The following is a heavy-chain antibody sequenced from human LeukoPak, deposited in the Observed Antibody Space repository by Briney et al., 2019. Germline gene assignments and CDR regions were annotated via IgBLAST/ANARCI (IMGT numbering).Heavy chain of an antibody. CDR1: GFTFSNAW. CDR2: IKSKTDGGTT. Sequence: GGSIRPSCAASGFTFSNAWMSWDRQAPGKWLEWVGRIKSKTDGGTTDYAAAVKGRFTISRDDSKNTLYLQMNSLKTEDTAVYYCTTDTAFYGDYEGDYWGQGTLVTVSS. CDR3: TTDTAFYGDYEGDY. V-gene: IGHV3-15*01. J-gene: IGHJ4*02. D-gene: IGHD4-17*01.